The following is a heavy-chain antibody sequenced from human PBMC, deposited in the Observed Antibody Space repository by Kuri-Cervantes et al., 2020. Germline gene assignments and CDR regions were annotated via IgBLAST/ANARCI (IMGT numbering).Heavy chain of an antibody. Sequence: GESLKISCAASGLTFRSCGMHWVRQAPGKGLEWAAFIWSDGNNKNYAESVKGRFSISRDNSKNTLYLQMNSLRVEDTGVYYCATDGSHYDVDHWGQGTQVTVSS. J-gene: IGHJ4*02. CDR3: ATDGSHYDVDH. D-gene: IGHD3-10*01. V-gene: IGHV3-30*02. CDR1: GLTFRSCG. CDR2: IWSDGNNK.